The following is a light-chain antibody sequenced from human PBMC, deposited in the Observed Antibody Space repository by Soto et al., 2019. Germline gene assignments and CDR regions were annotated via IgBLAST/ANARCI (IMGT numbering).Light chain of an antibody. CDR2: DAS. V-gene: IGKV3-15*01. J-gene: IGKJ2*01. Sequence: EIVMTQSPATLSVSPGERATLSCRARQSVSSNLAWYQQKPGQAPRLLIYDASTRATGIPARFSGSGSGTEFTLTISSLQSGDFAVYYCQQYNYWYTFGQGTKLEIK. CDR3: QQYNYWYT. CDR1: QSVSSN.